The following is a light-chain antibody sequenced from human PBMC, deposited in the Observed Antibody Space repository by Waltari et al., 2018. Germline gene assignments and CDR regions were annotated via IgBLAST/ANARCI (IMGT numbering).Light chain of an antibody. CDR2: RND. J-gene: IGLJ3*02. CDR1: SSNIGSNY. CDR3: AAWAGGLKVRL. Sequence: QSVVTQPPSASGTPGQRVTISCSGSSSNIGSNYVFWYQQFPGTAPRLLLYRNDQRPSGVPERFSGSKSGTSASLAINGLRTEDEADYYCAAWAGGLKVRLFGGGTKLTVL. V-gene: IGLV1-47*01.